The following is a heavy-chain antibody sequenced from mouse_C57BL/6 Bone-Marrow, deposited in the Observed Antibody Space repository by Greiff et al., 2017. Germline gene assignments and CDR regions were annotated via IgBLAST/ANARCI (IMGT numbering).Heavy chain of an antibody. CDR2: ISNLAYSI. V-gene: IGHV5-15*01. D-gene: IGHD4-1*01. J-gene: IGHJ4*01. CDR1: GFTFSDYG. Sequence: EVKVVESGGGLVQPGGSLKLSCAASGFTFSDYGMAWVRQAPRKGTEWVAFISNLAYSIYYAATVPGRFTISRENAKNTLYLEMSSLRSEDTAMYDYARQLGRALYAMDYWGQGTSVTVSS. CDR3: ARQLGRALYAMDY.